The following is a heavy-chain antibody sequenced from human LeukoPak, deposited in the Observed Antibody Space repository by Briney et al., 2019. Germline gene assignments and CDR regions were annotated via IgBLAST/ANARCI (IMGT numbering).Heavy chain of an antibody. CDR1: GYTFTGYY. J-gene: IGHJ4*02. D-gene: IGHD2-8*01. Sequence: ASVKVSCKASGYTFTGYYMHWVRQAPGQGLEWMGWINPNSGGTNYAQKFQGRVTMTRDTSISTAYMELSRLRSDDTAVYYCARDFTYCTNGVCPFDYWGQGTLVTVSS. V-gene: IGHV1-2*02. CDR2: INPNSGGT. CDR3: ARDFTYCTNGVCPFDY.